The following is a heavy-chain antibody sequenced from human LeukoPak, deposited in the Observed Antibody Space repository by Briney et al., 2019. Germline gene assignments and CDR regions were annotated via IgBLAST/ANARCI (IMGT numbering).Heavy chain of an antibody. D-gene: IGHD6-13*01. CDR3: ARVALSSSRWSQFDY. CDR2: INPDSGGT. J-gene: IGHJ4*02. Sequence: ASVKVSCKASGYTFSGYYIHWVRQAPGQGLEWMGWINPDSGGTNYAQKFQGCVTMTRDTSISTAYMELSRLRSDDTAVYYCARVALSSSRWSQFDYWGQGTLLTFSS. CDR1: GYTFSGYY. V-gene: IGHV1-2*04.